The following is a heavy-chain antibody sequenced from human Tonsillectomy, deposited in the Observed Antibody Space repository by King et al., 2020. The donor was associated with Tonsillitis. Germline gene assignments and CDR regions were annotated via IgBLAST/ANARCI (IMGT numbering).Heavy chain of an antibody. V-gene: IGHV3-74*01. D-gene: IGHD3-10*01. CDR3: TRDSSDLNYFDY. CDR1: GFIFSSDW. Sequence: VQLVESGGGLVQPGGSLRLSCAASGFIFSSDWMHWVRQAPGKGLVWVSRINRDGTFINYADSVKGRFTISRDNAKNTLYLQMNNLRAEDTAVYYCTRDSSDLNYFDYWGQGTLVTVSS. CDR2: INRDGTFI. J-gene: IGHJ4*02.